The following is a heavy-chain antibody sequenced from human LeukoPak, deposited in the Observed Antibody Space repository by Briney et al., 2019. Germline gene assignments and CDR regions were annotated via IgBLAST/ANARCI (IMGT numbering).Heavy chain of an antibody. Sequence: SETLSLTCTVSGSSISSSSYYWGWIRQPPGKGLEWIGSIYYSGSTYYNPSLKSRVTISVDTSKNQFSLKLSSVTAADTAVYYCARLAWGFSSSQYFDYWGQGTLVTVSS. V-gene: IGHV4-39*01. CDR3: ARLAWGFSSSQYFDY. J-gene: IGHJ4*02. CDR1: GSSISSSSYY. CDR2: IYYSGST. D-gene: IGHD6-6*01.